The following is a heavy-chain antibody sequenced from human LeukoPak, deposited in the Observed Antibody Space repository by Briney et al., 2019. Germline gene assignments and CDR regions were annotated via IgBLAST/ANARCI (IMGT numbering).Heavy chain of an antibody. J-gene: IGHJ4*02. CDR2: INPNSGGT. Sequence: ASVRVSCKGSGYTFTGYYMHWVRQAPGQGLEWMGWINPNSGGTNYAQKFQGRVTMTRDTSISTAYMELSRLRSDDTAVYYCARDAHSSSWYFDYWGQGTLVTVSS. V-gene: IGHV1-2*02. CDR1: GYTFTGYY. CDR3: ARDAHSSSWYFDY. D-gene: IGHD6-13*01.